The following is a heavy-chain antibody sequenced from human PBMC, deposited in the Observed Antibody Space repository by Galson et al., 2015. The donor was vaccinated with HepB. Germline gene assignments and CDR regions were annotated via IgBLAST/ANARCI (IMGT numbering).Heavy chain of an antibody. CDR1: GYTLTELS. V-gene: IGHV1-24*01. J-gene: IGHJ4*02. CDR3: ATVGSSGWFRWRPYFDY. CDR2: FDPEDGET. D-gene: IGHD6-19*01. Sequence: SVKVSCKVSGYTLTELSMHWVRQAPGKGLEWMGGFDPEDGETIYAQKFQGRVTMTEDTSTDTAYMELSSLRSEDTAVYYCATVGSSGWFRWRPYFDYWGQGTLVTVSS.